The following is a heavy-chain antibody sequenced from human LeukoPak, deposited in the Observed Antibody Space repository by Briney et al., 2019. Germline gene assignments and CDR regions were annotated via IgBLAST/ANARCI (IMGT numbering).Heavy chain of an antibody. CDR2: ISSSSSYI. CDR3: AREVSDFWSGYYTEDIWFDP. CDR1: GFTFSSYS. Sequence: GGSLRLSCAASGFTFSSYSMNWVRQAPGKGLEWVSSISSSSSYIYYADSVKGRFTISRDNAKNSLYLQMNSLRAEDTAVYYCAREVSDFWSGYYTEDIWFDPWGQGTLVTVSS. V-gene: IGHV3-21*04. D-gene: IGHD3-3*01. J-gene: IGHJ5*02.